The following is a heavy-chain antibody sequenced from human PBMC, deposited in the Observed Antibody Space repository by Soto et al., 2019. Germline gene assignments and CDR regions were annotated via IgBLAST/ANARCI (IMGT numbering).Heavy chain of an antibody. CDR3: ARGPGGSYYYYYYGMDV. CDR1: GGTFSSYA. V-gene: IGHV1-69*01. D-gene: IGHD1-26*01. Sequence: QVQLVQSGAEVQKPGSSVKVSCKASGGTFSSYAISWVRQAPGQGLEWMGGIIPIFGTANYAQKFQGRVTITADESTSTAYMELSSLRSEDTAVYYCARGPGGSYYYYYYGMDVWGQGTTVTVSS. CDR2: IIPIFGTA. J-gene: IGHJ6*02.